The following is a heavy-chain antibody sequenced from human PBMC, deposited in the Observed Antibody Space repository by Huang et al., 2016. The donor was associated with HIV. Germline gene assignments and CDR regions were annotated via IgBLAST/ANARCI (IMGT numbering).Heavy chain of an antibody. D-gene: IGHD1-26*01. V-gene: IGHV3-30*18. CDR1: GFSFSTYG. CDR3: AKDGADEEWDIDY. CDR2: IAYDGSK. J-gene: IGHJ4*02. Sequence: VQLVESGGGVVQPGRSLRLACAASGFSFSTYGLHWVRQTQGKGVGWVAVIAYDGSKYYAHSVKGRFTISRDTSENKVYLQMNSLRHEDTAVYYCAKDGADEEWDIDYWGQGTLVTVSS.